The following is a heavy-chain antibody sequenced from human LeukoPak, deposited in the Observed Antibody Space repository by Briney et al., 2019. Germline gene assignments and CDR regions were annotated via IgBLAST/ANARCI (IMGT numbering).Heavy chain of an antibody. CDR3: AKSDGSGSYPFDY. CDR1: GFTVSSNY. D-gene: IGHD3-10*01. J-gene: IGHJ4*02. CDR2: IYSGGST. V-gene: IGHV3-66*02. Sequence: GGSLRLSCAASGFTVSSNYMSRVRQAPGKGLEWVSVIYSGGSTYCADSVKGRFTISRDNSKNTLYLQMNSLRAEDTAVYYCAKSDGSGSYPFDYWGQGTLVTVSS.